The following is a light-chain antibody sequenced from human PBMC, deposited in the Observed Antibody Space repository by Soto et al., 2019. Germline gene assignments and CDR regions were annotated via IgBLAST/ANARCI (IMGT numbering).Light chain of an antibody. CDR2: GAS. J-gene: IGKJ1*01. CDR3: QQSYSTPRT. Sequence: DIVMTPSPSSLSASVGDRATLTCQASQGVSNYLAWYQQKPGQAPKLLIYGASSLHTGVPSRFSGSGSGTEFTLTISSLQPEDFAVYYCQQSYSTPRTFGQGTKVDIK. V-gene: IGKV1-39*01. CDR1: QGVSNY.